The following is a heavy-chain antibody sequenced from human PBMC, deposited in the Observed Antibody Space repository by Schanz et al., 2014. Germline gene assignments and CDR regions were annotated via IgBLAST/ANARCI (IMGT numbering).Heavy chain of an antibody. CDR2: IATSSSTR. D-gene: IGHD3-10*01. V-gene: IGHV3-48*01. CDR3: ASGVHVSSLQKGLQF. J-gene: IGHJ1*01. Sequence: EVQLLESGGGLVQPGGSLRLSCEASEFTFSSYKMNWVRQAPGKGLEWLSYIATSSSTRHYADSVKGRVTISRDNAKNSVSLQMRRLRVEDTAVYYCASGVHVSSLQKGLQFWGRGTLVIVSS. CDR1: EFTFSSYK.